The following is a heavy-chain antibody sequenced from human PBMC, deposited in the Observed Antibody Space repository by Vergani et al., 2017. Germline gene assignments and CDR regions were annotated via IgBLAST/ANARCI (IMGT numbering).Heavy chain of an antibody. CDR3: ARVSGRRITIFGDGVGAFDI. V-gene: IGHV4-4*07. D-gene: IGHD3-3*01. Sequence: QVQLQESGPGLVKPSETLPLTCTVSGGPISSYYWSWIRQPAGKGLEWIGRIYTSGSTNYNPSLKSRVTMSVDTSKNQFSLRLSSVTAADTAVYYCARVSGRRITIFGDGVGAFDIWGQGTMVTVSS. J-gene: IGHJ3*02. CDR2: IYTSGST. CDR1: GGPISSYY.